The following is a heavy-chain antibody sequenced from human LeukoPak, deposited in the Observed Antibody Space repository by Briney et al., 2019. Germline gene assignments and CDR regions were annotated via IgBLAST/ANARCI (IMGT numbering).Heavy chain of an antibody. Sequence: MAGRSQRLSCTASGSTFSDYYMSWVRQAPGDGLEWLSYISSRRTYISDADSVKGRFTISRDNAKNLLFLQMNSLRVEDTALYCCARGGTGAFDYWGQGILVTVSS. CDR1: GSTFSDYY. J-gene: IGHJ4*02. CDR2: ISSRRTYI. CDR3: ARGGTGAFDY. V-gene: IGHV3-11*06. D-gene: IGHD2-8*02.